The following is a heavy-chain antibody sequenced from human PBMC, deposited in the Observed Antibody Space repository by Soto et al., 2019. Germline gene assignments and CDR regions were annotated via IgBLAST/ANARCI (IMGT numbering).Heavy chain of an antibody. CDR2: ISYDGSNK. Sequence: QVQLVESGGGVVQPGRSLRLSCAASGFTFSSYAMHWVRQAPGKWLEWVAVISYDGSNKYYADSVKGRFTISRDNSKNTLYLQMNSLRAEDTAVYYCARDRYGSGNGGMDVWGRGTTFTVS. CDR1: GFTFSSYA. J-gene: IGHJ6*02. D-gene: IGHD3-10*01. V-gene: IGHV3-30-3*01. CDR3: ARDRYGSGNGGMDV.